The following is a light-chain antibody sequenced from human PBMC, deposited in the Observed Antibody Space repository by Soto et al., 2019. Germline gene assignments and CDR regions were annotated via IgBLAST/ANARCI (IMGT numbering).Light chain of an antibody. J-gene: IGKJ2*01. CDR1: QSVDSNY. V-gene: IGKV3-20*01. Sequence: DIVLTQSPGTLSLSPGDRATLSCRASQSVDSNYLAWYHQKPGQPPRLLIYATSSRATGIPDRFSATGSGTDFTLTINMLEPGDFAVYYCQHFDTSSYTFGQGTKLEI. CDR2: ATS. CDR3: QHFDTSSYT.